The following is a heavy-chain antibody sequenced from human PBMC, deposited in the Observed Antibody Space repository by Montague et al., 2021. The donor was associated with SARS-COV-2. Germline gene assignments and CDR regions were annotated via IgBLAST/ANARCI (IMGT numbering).Heavy chain of an antibody. Sequence: SLRLSCAASGFTFSSYEMNWVRQAPGKGLEWVSYISSSGSTIYYXDSVKGRFTISRDNAKNSLYLQMNSLRAEDTAVYYCARVPYCSGCSCYYYYYYMDVWGQGTTVTVSS. CDR2: ISSSGSTI. CDR1: GFTFSSYE. CDR3: ARVPYCSGCSCYYYYYYMDV. D-gene: IGHD2-15*01. J-gene: IGHJ6*03. V-gene: IGHV3-48*03.